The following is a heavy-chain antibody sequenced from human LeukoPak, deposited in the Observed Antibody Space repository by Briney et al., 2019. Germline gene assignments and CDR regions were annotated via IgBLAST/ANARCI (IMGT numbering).Heavy chain of an antibody. Sequence: PGGSLRLSCAASGFTFSSYSMNWVRQAPGKGLEWVSSISSSSSYIYYADSVKGRFTISRDNSKNTLYLQMNSLRAEDTAVYYCAKDHDSSRGAYWGQGTLVTVSS. CDR2: ISSSSSYI. V-gene: IGHV3-21*04. D-gene: IGHD3-22*01. CDR1: GFTFSSYS. J-gene: IGHJ4*02. CDR3: AKDHDSSRGAY.